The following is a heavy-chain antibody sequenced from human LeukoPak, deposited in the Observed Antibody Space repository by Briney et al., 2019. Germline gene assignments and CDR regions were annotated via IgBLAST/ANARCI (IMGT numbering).Heavy chain of an antibody. CDR2: ISSSSTYI. D-gene: IGHD3-3*01. V-gene: IGHV3-21*01. CDR3: ARDWSGDDY. Sequence: GGSLRLSCAASGFTFSSYSMNWVRQAPGKGLEWVSSISSSSTYIYYVDSVKGRFTISRDDARNSLYLQMNSLRAEDTAVYYCARDWSGDDYWGQGTLVTVSA. CDR1: GFTFSSYS. J-gene: IGHJ4*02.